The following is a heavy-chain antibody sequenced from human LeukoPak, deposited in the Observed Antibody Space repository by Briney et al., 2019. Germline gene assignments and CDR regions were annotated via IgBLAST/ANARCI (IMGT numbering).Heavy chain of an antibody. CDR2: LRGNGDT. J-gene: IGHJ4*02. V-gene: IGHV3-23*01. CDR3: AKGGSGYYYSHFDY. Sequence: GGSLTLSCAASGFTFSSYAMSWVREAPARGLEWVSSLRGNGDTFYADSVKGRFTISRDNSKNTLYLQMNSLRAEDTAVYYCAKGGSGYYYSHFDYWGQGTLVTVSS. D-gene: IGHD5-12*01. CDR1: GFTFSSYA.